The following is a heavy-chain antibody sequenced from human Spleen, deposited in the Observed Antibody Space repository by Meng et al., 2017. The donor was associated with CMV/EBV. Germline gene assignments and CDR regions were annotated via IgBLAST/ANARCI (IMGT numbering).Heavy chain of an antibody. V-gene: IGHV1-2*02. J-gene: IGHJ4*02. CDR1: GYTFTGYY. Sequence: ASVKVSCMASGYTFTGYYMHWVRQAPGQGLEWMGWINPNSGGTNYAQKFQGRVTMTRDTSISTAYMELSRLRSDDTAVYYCARAITIFGAKAFDYWGQGTLVTVSS. CDR3: ARAITIFGAKAFDY. CDR2: INPNSGGT. D-gene: IGHD3-3*01.